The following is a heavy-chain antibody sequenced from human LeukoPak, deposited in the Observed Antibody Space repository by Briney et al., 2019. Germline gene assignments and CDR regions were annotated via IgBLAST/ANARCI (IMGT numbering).Heavy chain of an antibody. Sequence: SETLSLTCTVSTASLSRGAYYWSWVRQFPGKGLEWIGYIYYTGSTDYNPSLKSRATTSVDTSNNQFSLELTSMTAADTAVYYCARGRVARLPFFDFWPRDPWSPSP. D-gene: IGHD4-17*01. CDR3: ARGRVARLPFFDF. CDR2: IYYTGST. V-gene: IGHV4-31*03. J-gene: IGHJ4*02. CDR1: TASLSRGAYY.